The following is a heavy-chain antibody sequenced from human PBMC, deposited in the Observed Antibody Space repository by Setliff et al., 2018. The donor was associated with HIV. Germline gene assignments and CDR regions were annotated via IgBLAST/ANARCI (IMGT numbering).Heavy chain of an antibody. Sequence: SETLSLTCSVSGASISSYYTNWIRQPPGKGLEWIGELSPSGTTRSNPSLQSRVTISTDTSKNQFSLNVRSVTAADTAVYFCAKSSPSIGYISDHWGQGTLVTVSS. V-gene: IGHV4-34*01. CDR2: LSPSGTT. D-gene: IGHD5-12*01. CDR1: GASISSYY. CDR3: AKSSPSIGYISDH. J-gene: IGHJ4*02.